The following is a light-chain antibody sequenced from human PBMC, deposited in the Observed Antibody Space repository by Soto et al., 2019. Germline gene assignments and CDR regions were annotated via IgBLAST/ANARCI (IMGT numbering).Light chain of an antibody. CDR1: QSVRTY. Sequence: EIVLTQSPATLSLSPGERATLSCRASQSVRTYLVWYQQKPGQAPRLLIYDTSTRAPGVPARFSGSGSGTDFTLTISSLEPEDFAVYYCQQYNNWLGTFGHGTKLEIK. V-gene: IGKV3-11*01. CDR2: DTS. J-gene: IGKJ2*01. CDR3: QQYNNWLGT.